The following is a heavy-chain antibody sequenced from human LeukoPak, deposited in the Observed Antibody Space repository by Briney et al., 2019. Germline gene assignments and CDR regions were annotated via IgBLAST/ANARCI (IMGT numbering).Heavy chain of an antibody. D-gene: IGHD2-15*01. V-gene: IGHV3-23*01. Sequence: GWSLRLSCVASGFSFSDYAMSWVRQAPGKGLEWVASVSASGANTYYADSVKGRFTISRDNSRNTLSLQINTLSAEDTAVYHCAKTISPGVVARGFDPWGQGTLVTVSS. CDR2: VSASGANT. CDR1: GFSFSDYA. CDR3: AKTISPGVVARGFDP. J-gene: IGHJ5*02.